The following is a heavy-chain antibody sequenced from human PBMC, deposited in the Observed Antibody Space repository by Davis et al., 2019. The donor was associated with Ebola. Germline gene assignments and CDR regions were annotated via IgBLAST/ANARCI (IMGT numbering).Heavy chain of an antibody. V-gene: IGHV3-7*03. D-gene: IGHD3-16*01. CDR3: AREAVWRFDP. J-gene: IGHJ5*02. CDR1: GFSFSSHW. Sequence: PGGSLRLSCAASGFSFSSHWMSWVRQAPGKGLEWVANIRQDGSEKHYVDSVTGRFTISRDNAKNSLYLQMNSLRAEDTAVYYCAREAVWRFDPWGQGTLVTVSS. CDR2: IRQDGSEK.